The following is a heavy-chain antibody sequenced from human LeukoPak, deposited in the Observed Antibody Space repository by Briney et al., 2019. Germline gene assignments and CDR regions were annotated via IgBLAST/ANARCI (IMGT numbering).Heavy chain of an antibody. J-gene: IGHJ4*02. Sequence: SGTLSLTCTVSGYSISTSYYWGWIRQPPGKGLEWIGSMYHTGNTYYNPSLKSRVTISVDTSKNQFSLKLSSVTAADTAVYYCAGIVGYSYGDYYFDYWGQGTLVTVSS. CDR1: GYSISTSYY. D-gene: IGHD5-18*01. V-gene: IGHV4-38-2*02. CDR2: MYHTGNT. CDR3: AGIVGYSYGDYYFDY.